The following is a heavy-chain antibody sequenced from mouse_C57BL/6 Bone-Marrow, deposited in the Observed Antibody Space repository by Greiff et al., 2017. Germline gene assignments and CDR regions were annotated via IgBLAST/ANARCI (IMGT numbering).Heavy chain of an antibody. CDR3: ARTWAYDYDRGKAMDY. V-gene: IGHV14-3*01. D-gene: IGHD2-4*01. CDR1: GFNIKNTY. J-gene: IGHJ4*01. Sequence: EVQLVESVAELVRPGASVKLSCTASGFNIKNTYMHWVKQRPEQGLEWIGRIDPANGNTKYAPKFQGKATITADTSSNTAYLQLSSLTSEDTAIYYCARTWAYDYDRGKAMDYWGQGTSVTVSS. CDR2: IDPANGNT.